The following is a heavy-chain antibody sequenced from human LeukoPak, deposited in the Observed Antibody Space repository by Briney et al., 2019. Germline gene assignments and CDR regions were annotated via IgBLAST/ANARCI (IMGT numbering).Heavy chain of an antibody. CDR3: AKGKEGALSYFDY. J-gene: IGHJ4*02. V-gene: IGHV3-23*01. D-gene: IGHD3-16*01. Sequence: GGSLRLSCAASGFTFNNYAMTWVRQAPGKGLEWVSAISGRGGSTYYAVSVKGRFTISRDNSKNTLYLQFNSLSAEDTAVFYCAKGKEGALSYFDYWGRGTLVTVSS. CDR2: ISGRGGST. CDR1: GFTFNNYA.